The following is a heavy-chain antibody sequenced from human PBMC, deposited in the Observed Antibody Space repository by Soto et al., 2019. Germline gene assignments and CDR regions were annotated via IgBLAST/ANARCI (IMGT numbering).Heavy chain of an antibody. CDR3: ANGGSEDYDFWSGYRNQALYYYYYMDV. J-gene: IGHJ6*03. Sequence: ASVKVSCKASGGTFSSYTISWVRQAPGQGLEWMGRIIPILGIANYAQKFQGRVTITADKSTSTAYMELSSLRSEDTAVYYCANGGSEDYDFWSGYRNQALYYYYYMDVWGKGTTVTVSS. CDR2: IIPILGIA. V-gene: IGHV1-69*02. CDR1: GGTFSSYT. D-gene: IGHD3-3*01.